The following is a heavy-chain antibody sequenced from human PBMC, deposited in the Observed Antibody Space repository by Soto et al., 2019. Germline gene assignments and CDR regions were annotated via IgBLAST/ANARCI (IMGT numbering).Heavy chain of an antibody. CDR2: IIPIFGTA. CDR3: ATETYYYDSSGYRWFDP. Sequence: SVKVSCKASGGTFSSYAISWVRQAPGQGLEWMGGIIPIFGTANYAQKFQGRVTITADKSTSTAYMELSSLRSEDTAVYYCATETYYYDSSGYRWFDPWGQGTLVTVSS. CDR1: GGTFSSYA. V-gene: IGHV1-69*06. J-gene: IGHJ5*02. D-gene: IGHD3-22*01.